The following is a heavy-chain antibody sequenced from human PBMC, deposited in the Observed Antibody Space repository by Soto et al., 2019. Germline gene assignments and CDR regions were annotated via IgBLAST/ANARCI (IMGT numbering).Heavy chain of an antibody. CDR1: GYTFTTYG. D-gene: IGHD3-16*01. Sequence: QVQLVQSGGEVKKPGASVKVSCKTSGYTFTTYGISWVRQAPGQGLEWGGWISAYSGKTYYAQKFQGKVTMTTDTSTNTAYLELRSLRSDDTAVYYCARDPYLGDHQYWGQGTLVTVSS. CDR2: ISAYSGKT. J-gene: IGHJ4*02. V-gene: IGHV1-18*01. CDR3: ARDPYLGDHQY.